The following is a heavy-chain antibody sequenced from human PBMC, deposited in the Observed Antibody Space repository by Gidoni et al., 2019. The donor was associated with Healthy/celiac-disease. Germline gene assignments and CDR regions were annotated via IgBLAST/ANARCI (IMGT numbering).Heavy chain of an antibody. CDR2: ISGSGGRT. Sequence: EVQLLESGGGLVQPGGSLRLSCAASGFTFSSYAMSWVRQAPGKGLEWGSAISGSGGRTYYADSGKGRFTISRDNSKNTLYLQMNSLRAEDTAVYYCAKDLLPYCSSTSCWGQGTLVTVSS. D-gene: IGHD2-2*01. V-gene: IGHV3-23*01. J-gene: IGHJ4*02. CDR3: AKDLLPYCSSTSC. CDR1: GFTFSSYA.